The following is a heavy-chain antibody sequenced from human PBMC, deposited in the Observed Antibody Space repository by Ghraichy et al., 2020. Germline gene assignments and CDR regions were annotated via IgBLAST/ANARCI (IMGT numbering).Heavy chain of an antibody. Sequence: GGSLRLSCAASGFTFSLFTIHWVRQAPGKGLEWVGRVRNKANTYATAHAASLEGRFTISRDDSKNTAYLQMDSLKTEDTSVYYCSRPTVNIGNSDTLTNWGRGTLVIVSS. CDR3: SRPTVNIGNSDTLTN. CDR2: VRNKANTYAT. D-gene: IGHD4-23*01. J-gene: IGHJ4*02. V-gene: IGHV3-73*01. CDR1: GFTFSLFT.